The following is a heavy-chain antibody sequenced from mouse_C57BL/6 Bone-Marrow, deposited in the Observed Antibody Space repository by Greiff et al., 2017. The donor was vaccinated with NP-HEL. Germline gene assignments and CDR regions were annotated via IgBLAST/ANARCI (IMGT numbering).Heavy chain of an antibody. CDR2: ISDGGSYT. V-gene: IGHV5-4*01. Sequence: GKLVESGGGLVKPGGSLKLSCAASGFTFSSYAMSWVRQTPEKRLEWVATISDGGSYTYYPDNVKGRLTISRDNAKNNLYLQMSHLKSEDTAMYYCARDNYGSSYAWFAYWGQGTLVTVSA. J-gene: IGHJ3*01. CDR3: ARDNYGSSYAWFAY. CDR1: GFTFSSYA. D-gene: IGHD1-1*01.